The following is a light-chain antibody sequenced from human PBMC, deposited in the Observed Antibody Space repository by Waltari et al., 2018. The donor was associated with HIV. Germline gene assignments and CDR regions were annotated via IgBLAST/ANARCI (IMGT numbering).Light chain of an antibody. CDR3: QSYDSSLSAPVV. CDR1: SSNIGAGYD. J-gene: IGLJ2*01. CDR2: GHS. V-gene: IGLV1-40*01. Sequence: QSVLTQPPSVSGAPGQRVTISCTGSSSNIGAGYDVHWYQQLPGTAPKLLIYGHSDRPSGVPDRSSGSKSGTAASLDITGLQAEDEADYYCQSYDSSLSAPVVFGGGTKLTVL.